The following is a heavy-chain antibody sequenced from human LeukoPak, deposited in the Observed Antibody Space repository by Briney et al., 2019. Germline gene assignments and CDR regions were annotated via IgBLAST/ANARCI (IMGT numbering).Heavy chain of an antibody. CDR3: AKNVWFGESSDAFDI. Sequence: ASVKVSCKASGYTFTGYYMHWVRQAPGQGLEWMGWINPDSGGTNYAQKFQGRVTMTRDTSISTAYMELSRLRSDDTAVYYCAKNVWFGESSDAFDIWGQGTMVTVSS. V-gene: IGHV1-2*02. D-gene: IGHD3-10*01. CDR2: INPDSGGT. CDR1: GYTFTGYY. J-gene: IGHJ3*02.